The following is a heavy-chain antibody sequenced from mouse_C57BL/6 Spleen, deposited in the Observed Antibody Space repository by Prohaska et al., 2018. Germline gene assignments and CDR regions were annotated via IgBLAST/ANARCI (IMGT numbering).Heavy chain of an antibody. D-gene: IGHD4-1*01. CDR2: INPNNGGT. J-gene: IGHJ2*01. V-gene: IGHV1-26*01. CDR3: ARRNWGFDY. Sequence: QSHGKSLEWIGDINPNNGGTSYNQKFKGKATLTVDKSSSTAYMELRSLTSEDSAVYYCARRNWGFDYWGQGTTLTVSS.